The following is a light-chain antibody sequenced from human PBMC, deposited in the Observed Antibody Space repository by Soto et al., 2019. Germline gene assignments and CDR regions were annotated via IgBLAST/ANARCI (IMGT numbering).Light chain of an antibody. J-gene: IGKJ4*01. CDR2: DTS. CDR1: QGIGDT. Sequence: EIVMTQSQATLSGSPGEGATLSGRASQGIGDTLAWYQQKNGHTPRLLIYDTSIRDTGVPARFSGSRSGAEFTLTISRLQSEDFEVYYCQHYVNWPLTFGGGTQVDIK. CDR3: QHYVNWPLT. V-gene: IGKV3-15*01.